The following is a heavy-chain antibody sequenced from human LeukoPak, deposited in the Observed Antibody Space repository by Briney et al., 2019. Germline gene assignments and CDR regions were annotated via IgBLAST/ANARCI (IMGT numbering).Heavy chain of an antibody. V-gene: IGHV3-23*01. CDR3: AKYGVPAAMQYGMDV. D-gene: IGHD2-2*01. J-gene: IGHJ6*02. CDR2: ISGSGGST. Sequence: GGSLRLSCAASGFTFSSYAMSWVRQAPGKGLEWVSAISGSGGSTYYADPVKGRLTISRDNSKNTLYLQMNSLRAEDTAVYYCAKYGVPAAMQYGMDVWGQGTTVTVSS. CDR1: GFTFSSYA.